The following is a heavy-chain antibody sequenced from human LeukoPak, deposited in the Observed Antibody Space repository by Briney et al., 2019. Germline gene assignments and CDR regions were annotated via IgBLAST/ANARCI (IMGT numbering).Heavy chain of an antibody. V-gene: IGHV1-18*01. CDR1: GYTFTSYG. CDR3: ARGSKREDFDY. D-gene: IGHD1-26*01. Sequence: ASVKVSCKASGYTFTSYGISWMRQAPGQGLEWMGWISAYNGDTNYAQKFQGRVTMTTDTSTTTAYMELRSLRSDDTALYYCARGSKREDFDYWGQGTLVTVSS. J-gene: IGHJ4*02. CDR2: ISAYNGDT.